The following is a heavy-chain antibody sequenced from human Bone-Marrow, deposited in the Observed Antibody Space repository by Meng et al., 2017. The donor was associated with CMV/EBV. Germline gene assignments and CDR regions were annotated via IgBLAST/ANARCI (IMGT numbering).Heavy chain of an antibody. CDR2: ISSSGSTI. D-gene: IGHD2-2*01. CDR1: GFTFSSYE. V-gene: IGHV3-48*03. J-gene: IGHJ4*02. CDR3: ARGDIVVVPAATPFDY. Sequence: GESLKISCAASGFTFSSYEMNWVRQAPGKGLEWVSYISSSGSTIYYADSVKGRFTISRDNAKNSLYLQMNSLRAEDTAVYYCARGDIVVVPAATPFDYWGQGTRVTGYS.